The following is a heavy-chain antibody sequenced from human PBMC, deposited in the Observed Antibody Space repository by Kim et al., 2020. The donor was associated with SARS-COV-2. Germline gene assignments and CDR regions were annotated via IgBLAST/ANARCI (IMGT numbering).Heavy chain of an antibody. CDR2: AHYSGNT. Sequence: SETLSLTCTVSGGSISSYFWSWIRQSPGKGLEWIGYAHYSGNTNYSPSLKGRVTISVETSKNQFSLKLNSMTAADTAVYYCARQRQRVTVSGIIYPLDYWGQGTLVIVSS. J-gene: IGHJ4*02. V-gene: IGHV4-59*08. CDR3: ARQRQRVTVSGIIYPLDY. D-gene: IGHD1-1*01. CDR1: GGSISSYF.